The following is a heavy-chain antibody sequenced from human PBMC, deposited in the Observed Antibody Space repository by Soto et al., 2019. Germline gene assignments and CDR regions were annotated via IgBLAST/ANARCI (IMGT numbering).Heavy chain of an antibody. Sequence: GGSLRLSCAASGFTFSSYAMSWVRQAPGKGLEWVSAISGSGGSTYYADSVKGRFTISRDNSKNTLYLQMNSLRAEDTAVYYCAKDKALTITGTTNYYYYGMDVWGQGTTVTVSS. CDR2: ISGSGGST. CDR3: AKDKALTITGTTNYYYYGMDV. V-gene: IGHV3-23*01. J-gene: IGHJ6*02. CDR1: GFTFSSYA. D-gene: IGHD1-7*01.